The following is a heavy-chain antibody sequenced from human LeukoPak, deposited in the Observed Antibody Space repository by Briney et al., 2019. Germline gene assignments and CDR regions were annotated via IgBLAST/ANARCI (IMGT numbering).Heavy chain of an antibody. J-gene: IGHJ1*01. CDR3: ASVPYDRIGYSAPEYFQH. D-gene: IGHD3-22*01. V-gene: IGHV1-18*01. Sequence: ASVKVSCKASGYTFTSYGISWVRQAPGQGLEWMGWISAYNGNTNYAQKLQGRVTMPTDTSTSTAYMELRSLRSDDTAVYYCASVPYDRIGYSAPEYFQHWGQGTLVTVSS. CDR1: GYTFTSYG. CDR2: ISAYNGNT.